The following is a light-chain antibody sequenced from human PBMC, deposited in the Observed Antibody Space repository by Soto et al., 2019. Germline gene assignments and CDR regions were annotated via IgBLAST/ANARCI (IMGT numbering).Light chain of an antibody. CDR2: SNS. CDR3: RSYASTLTVV. J-gene: IGLJ2*01. Sequence: QSVLTQPPSVSGAPGQRVTISCTGSSSNIGAGYDVHWYQQLPGTAPQLLIYSNSNRPSGVSDRFSGSKSGASASLAITGLQAEDEADYYCRSYASTLTVVFGGGTKLTVL. CDR1: SSNIGAGYD. V-gene: IGLV1-40*01.